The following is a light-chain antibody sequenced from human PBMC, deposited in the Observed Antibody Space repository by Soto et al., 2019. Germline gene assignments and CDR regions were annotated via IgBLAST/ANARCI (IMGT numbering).Light chain of an antibody. J-gene: IGLJ1*01. CDR1: SSNIGAGYD. Sequence: QSVLTQAPSVSGAPGHRVTISCTGSSSNIGAGYDVHWYQQLPGTAPKLLIYGNSNRPSGVPDRFSGSKSGTSASLAITGLQAEVEADYYCQSYDISMSGSRDFGTGTKVTVL. CDR3: QSYDISMSGSRD. CDR2: GNS. V-gene: IGLV1-40*01.